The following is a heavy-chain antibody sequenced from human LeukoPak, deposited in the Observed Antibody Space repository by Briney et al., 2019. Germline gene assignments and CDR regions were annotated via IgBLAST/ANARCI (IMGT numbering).Heavy chain of an antibody. CDR3: SKWGDYDVLTGYYDSDF. D-gene: IGHD3-9*01. CDR1: GFTFSNYA. CDR2: IVGSGGST. J-gene: IGHJ4*02. V-gene: IGHV3-23*01. Sequence: GASLRLSCAASGFTFSNYAMSWVRQAPGKGLEWVLAIVGSGGSTYYADSVKGRFSISRDNSKNTLFLQMNSLRVEDTALYYCSKWGDYDVLTGYYDSDFWGQGTLVTVSS.